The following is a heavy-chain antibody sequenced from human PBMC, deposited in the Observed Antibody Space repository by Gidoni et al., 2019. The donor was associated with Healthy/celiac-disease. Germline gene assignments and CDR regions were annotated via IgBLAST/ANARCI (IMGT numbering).Heavy chain of an antibody. CDR1: GGTFSSDA. CDR2: IIPIFGTA. Sequence: QVQLVQSGAEVKKPGSSVKVSCKASGGTFSSDAISWVRQAPGQGLEWMGGIIPIFGTANYAQKFQGRVTITADKSTSTAYMELSSLRSEDTAVYYCARADCSSTSCSRYYYYYGMDVWGQGTTVTVSS. CDR3: ARADCSSTSCSRYYYYYGMDV. J-gene: IGHJ6*02. V-gene: IGHV1-69*06. D-gene: IGHD2-2*01.